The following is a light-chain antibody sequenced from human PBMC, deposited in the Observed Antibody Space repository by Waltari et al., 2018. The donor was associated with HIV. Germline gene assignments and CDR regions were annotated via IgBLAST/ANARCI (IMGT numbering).Light chain of an antibody. CDR2: AAS. Sequence: DIQMTQSQSSLSASVGDRVTITCRASQNIYSFLNWYQQHPVKAPKPLIYAASRLHSGVPSRVSGSGSGTDFTLTISNLQPEDFATYYCLQTDTTPLTFGPGTKVDI. CDR3: LQTDTTPLT. CDR1: QNIYSF. V-gene: IGKV1-39*01. J-gene: IGKJ3*01.